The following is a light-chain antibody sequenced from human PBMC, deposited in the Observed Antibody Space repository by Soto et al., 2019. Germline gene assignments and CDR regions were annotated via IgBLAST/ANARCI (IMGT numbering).Light chain of an antibody. CDR1: QEISNH. J-gene: IGKJ4*01. V-gene: IGKV1-16*02. Sequence: DIQMAQSPSSLSASVGDRVTITCRASQEISNHLAWFQQKPGKPPKSLIYDASSLQSGVPSKFSGSGSGTDFTLTISSLQPEDFETYYCRQYHNYPVTFGGGTKVEIK. CDR3: RQYHNYPVT. CDR2: DAS.